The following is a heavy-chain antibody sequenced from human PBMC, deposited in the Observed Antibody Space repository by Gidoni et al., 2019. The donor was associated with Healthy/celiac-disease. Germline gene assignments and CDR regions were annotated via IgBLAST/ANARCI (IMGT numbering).Heavy chain of an antibody. CDR2: IIPIFGTA. J-gene: IGHJ3*02. CDR1: GGTFSSYA. Sequence: QVQLVQSGAEVKKPGSSVKVSCKASGGTFSSYAISWVRQAPGQGLEWMGGIIPIFGTANYAQKFQGRVTITADESTSTAYMELSSLRSEDTAVYYCARAPRGLWGLTKADAFDIWGQGTMVTVSS. V-gene: IGHV1-69*01. CDR3: ARAPRGLWGLTKADAFDI. D-gene: IGHD1-26*01.